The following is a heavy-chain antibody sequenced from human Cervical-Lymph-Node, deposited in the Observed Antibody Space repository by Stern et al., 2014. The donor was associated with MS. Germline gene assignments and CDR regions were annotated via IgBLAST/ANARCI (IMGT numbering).Heavy chain of an antibody. D-gene: IGHD6-19*01. CDR3: ARAGYSSANY. V-gene: IGHV3-7*01. J-gene: IGHJ4*02. Sequence: EVQLVESGGGLVQPGGSLSLSCAASGFTFRSYWMTWVRQAPGKGLEWVANIKQDGGDKDYVDSVKGRFTISRDNVKNSLYLQMNSLRAEDTAVYYCARAGYSSANYWGQGTLVTVSS. CDR2: IKQDGGDK. CDR1: GFTFRSYW.